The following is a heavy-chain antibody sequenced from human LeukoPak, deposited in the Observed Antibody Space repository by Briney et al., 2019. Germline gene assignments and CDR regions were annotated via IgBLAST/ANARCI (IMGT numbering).Heavy chain of an antibody. J-gene: IGHJ4*02. CDR1: GGSISSLY. Sequence: SETLSPTCSVSGGSISSLYWSWIRRPPGKGLEWIGYIYYTGSTNYNPSLKSRVTMFVDMSKNQFSLRLSSVTAADTAVYYCARHRAYSSSSPFDYWGQGTLVTVSS. CDR3: ARHRAYSSSSPFDY. V-gene: IGHV4-59*08. CDR2: IYYTGST. D-gene: IGHD6-6*01.